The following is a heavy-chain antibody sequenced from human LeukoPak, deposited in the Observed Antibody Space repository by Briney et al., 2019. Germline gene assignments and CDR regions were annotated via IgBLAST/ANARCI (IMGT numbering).Heavy chain of an antibody. CDR3: AREVGGGGSRTWAFDI. J-gene: IGHJ3*02. D-gene: IGHD2-15*01. CDR2: DGSGT. Sequence: GGSLRLSCAVSGFTFSGHWMFWVRQAPGKGLEWVSSDGSGTGYTDSVKGRFTVSRDNARNTLYLQMNSLRAEDTAVYYCAREVGGGGSRTWAFDIWGQGTMVTVSS. CDR1: GFTFSGHW. V-gene: IGHV3-74*01.